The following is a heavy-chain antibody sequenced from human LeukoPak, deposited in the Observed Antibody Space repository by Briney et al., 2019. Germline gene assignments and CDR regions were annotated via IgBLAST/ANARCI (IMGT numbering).Heavy chain of an antibody. CDR3: AILYSSSRSF. D-gene: IGHD6-6*01. V-gene: IGHV4-30-4*08. CDR2: IHHSGKT. CDR1: GGSISNNFF. Sequence: PSETLSLTCTVSGGSISNNFFWSWVRQPPGKGLDWIGYIHHSGKTYFHPSHKSRVTISVDMSKNQFSLKLSSVTAADTAVYYCAILYSSSRSFWGQGTLVTVSS. J-gene: IGHJ4*02.